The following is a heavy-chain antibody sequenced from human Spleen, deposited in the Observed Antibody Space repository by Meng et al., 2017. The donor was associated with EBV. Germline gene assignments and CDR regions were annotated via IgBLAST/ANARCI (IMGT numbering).Heavy chain of an antibody. CDR3: ATGSGRGQYCSGGSCYWDN. CDR1: GYTFTDYF. CDR2: VDPEDGET. V-gene: IGHV1-69-2*01. D-gene: IGHD2-15*01. J-gene: IGHJ4*03. Sequence: EVQLVQSGAEVKKPXATGKISCXVAGYTFTDYFIHWVQQAPGKGLEWMGLVDPEDGETIYAEKFQGRATVSADTSTDTAYMDLSSLTYEDTAVYYCATGSGRGQYCSGGSCYWDNWGQGTLVTVSS.